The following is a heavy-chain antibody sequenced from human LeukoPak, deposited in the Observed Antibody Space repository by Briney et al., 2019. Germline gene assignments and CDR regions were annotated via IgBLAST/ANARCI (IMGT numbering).Heavy chain of an antibody. CDR1: GGSISSYY. J-gene: IGHJ4*02. D-gene: IGHD3-22*01. CDR3: ARDRGDYDSSGYYGYFDY. Sequence: SETLSLTCTVSGGSISSYYWSWIRQPPGKGLEWIGYIYYSGSTNYNPSLKSRVTISVDTSKNQFSLKLSSVTAADTAVYYCARDRGDYDSSGYYGYFDYWGQGALVTVSS. V-gene: IGHV4-59*01. CDR2: IYYSGST.